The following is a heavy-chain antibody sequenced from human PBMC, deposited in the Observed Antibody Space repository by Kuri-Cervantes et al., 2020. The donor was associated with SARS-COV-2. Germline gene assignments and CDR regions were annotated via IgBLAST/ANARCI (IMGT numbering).Heavy chain of an antibody. J-gene: IGHJ6*03. CDR1: GGTFRRHA. CDR2: IIPIFGTA. V-gene: IGHV1-69*13. Sequence: SVMVFCKAAGGTFRRHASSWVRQAPGQGLEWMVGIIPIFGTAKYAQKFQGRVTISADESTSIGYMEVSSLRSEDTAVYYCARSHICSKGLCYNDYYYYMDVWGKGTTVTVSS. D-gene: IGHD2-8*01. CDR3: ARSHICSKGLCYNDYYYYMDV.